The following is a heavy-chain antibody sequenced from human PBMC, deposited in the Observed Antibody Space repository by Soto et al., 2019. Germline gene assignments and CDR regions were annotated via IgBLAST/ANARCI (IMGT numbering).Heavy chain of an antibody. V-gene: IGHV4-34*01. CDR3: ARLDTTVVTLGD. CDR2: INHSGST. CDR1: GGSFSGYY. Sequence: PSETLSLTCAVYGGSFSGYYWSWIRQPPGKGLEWIGEINHSGSTNYNPSLKSRVTISVDTSKNQFSLKLSSVTAADTAVYYCARLDTTVVTLGDWGQGTLVTVSS. D-gene: IGHD4-17*01. J-gene: IGHJ4*02.